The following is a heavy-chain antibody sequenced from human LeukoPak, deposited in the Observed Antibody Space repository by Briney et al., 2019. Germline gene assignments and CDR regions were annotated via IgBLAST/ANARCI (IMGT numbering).Heavy chain of an antibody. D-gene: IGHD3-22*01. V-gene: IGHV1-69*05. CDR1: GGTFSSYA. Sequence: SVKASCKASGGTFSSYAISWVRQAPGQGLEWMGRIIPIFGTANYAQKFQGRVTITTDESTSTAYMELSSLRSEDTAVYYCASGKGYYDSSGYYDGAYWGQGTLVTVSS. CDR2: IIPIFGTA. J-gene: IGHJ4*02. CDR3: ASGKGYYDSSGYYDGAY.